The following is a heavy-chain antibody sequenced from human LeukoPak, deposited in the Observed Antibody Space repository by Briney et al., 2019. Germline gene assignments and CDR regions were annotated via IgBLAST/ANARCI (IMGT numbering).Heavy chain of an antibody. J-gene: IGHJ4*02. D-gene: IGHD2-15*01. Sequence: RSLRLSCAASGFTFSSYAMHWVRQAPGKGLEWVAVISYDGSNKYYADSVKGRFTISRDNSKNTLYLQMNSLRAEDTAVYYCASPIVVVVAATLWGQGTLVTVSS. CDR1: GFTFSSYA. V-gene: IGHV3-30-3*01. CDR3: ASPIVVVVAATL. CDR2: ISYDGSNK.